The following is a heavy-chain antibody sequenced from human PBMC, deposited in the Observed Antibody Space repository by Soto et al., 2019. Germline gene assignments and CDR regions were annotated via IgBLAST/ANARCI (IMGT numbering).Heavy chain of an antibody. V-gene: IGHV3-48*02. J-gene: IGHJ1*01. D-gene: IGHD2-15*01. CDR3: ARDQSCSGGSCYPEYCQH. CDR1: GFTFSSYS. Sequence: EVQLVESGGGLVQPGGSLRLSCAASGFTFSSYSMNWVRQAPGKGLEWVSYISSSRSTIYYADSVKDGFTISRDNAKNSLYLQMNSLRDEDTAVYYCARDQSCSGGSCYPEYCQHWGQGTLVTVSS. CDR2: ISSSRSTI.